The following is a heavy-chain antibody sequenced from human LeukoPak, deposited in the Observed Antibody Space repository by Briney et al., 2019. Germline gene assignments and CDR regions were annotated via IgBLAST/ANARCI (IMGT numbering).Heavy chain of an antibody. CDR3: ARGENPLNTHIAIIDY. CDR2: INHGGST. Sequence: PSETLSLTCTVSGYSISSGYYWGWIRQPPGKGLEWIGSINHGGSTYYNPSLKSRVTISVDTSKNQFSLKLNSVTAADTAVYYCARGENPLNTHIAIIDYWGQGTLVTVSS. CDR1: GYSISSGYY. V-gene: IGHV4-38-2*02. J-gene: IGHJ4*02. D-gene: IGHD6-13*01.